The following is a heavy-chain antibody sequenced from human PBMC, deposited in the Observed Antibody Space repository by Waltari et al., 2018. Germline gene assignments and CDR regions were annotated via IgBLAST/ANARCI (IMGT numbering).Heavy chain of an antibody. J-gene: IGHJ4*02. V-gene: IGHV1-3*01. Sequence: QVQLVQSGAEVKKPGASVKISCKASGYTFSSYALHWVRQAPGQRPEWMGWINAGNGDTKKSQKLQDRVTITRDTSTSTAYMELSSLRSEDTAVYYCARGLYRVAEQLTFDYWGQGTLVTVSS. CDR1: GYTFSSYA. CDR3: ARGLYRVAEQLTFDY. CDR2: INAGNGDT. D-gene: IGHD3-3*01.